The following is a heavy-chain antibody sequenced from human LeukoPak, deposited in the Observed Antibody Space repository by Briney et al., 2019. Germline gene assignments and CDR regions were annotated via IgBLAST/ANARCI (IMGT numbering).Heavy chain of an antibody. CDR1: GASISSGGYY. CDR3: ARVPPWEATFFSTWKYHFDQ. Sequence: SQTLSLTCTVSGASISSGGYYWSWIRQFPRNGLECIGYIFHSGSSYYNPSLKSRVNMSVDTSTNTFSLRLTSVTAEDTAVYYCARVPPWEATFFSTWKYHFDQWGQGTLVIVSS. J-gene: IGHJ4*02. CDR2: IFHSGSS. V-gene: IGHV4-31*03. D-gene: IGHD1-7*01.